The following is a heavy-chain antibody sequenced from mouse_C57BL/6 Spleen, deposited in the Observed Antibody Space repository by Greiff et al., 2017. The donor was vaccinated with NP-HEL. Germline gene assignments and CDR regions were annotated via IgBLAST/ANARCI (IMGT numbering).Heavy chain of an antibody. CDR1: GFTFSSYA. Sequence: EVQVVESGEGLVKPGGSLKLSCAASGFTFSSYAMSWVRQTPEKRLEWVAYISSGGDYIYYADTVKGRFTISRDNARNTLYLQMSSLKSEDTAMYYCTRVTTVVAPHAMDYWGQGTSVTVSS. CDR3: TRVTTVVAPHAMDY. D-gene: IGHD1-1*01. CDR2: ISSGGDYI. V-gene: IGHV5-9-1*02. J-gene: IGHJ4*01.